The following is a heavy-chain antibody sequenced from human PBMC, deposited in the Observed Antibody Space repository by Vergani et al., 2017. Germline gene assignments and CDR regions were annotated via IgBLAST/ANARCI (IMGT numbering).Heavy chain of an antibody. D-gene: IGHD3-9*01. CDR1: GYNFSKYY. CDR3: ARGDYGILTGYRY. Sequence: QVQVVQSGAEVKKSGASVKVSCKTSGYNFSKYYMHWVRQAPGQGLEWMGIINPSGGHTNYAQKFQGRVTMTRDTSTSTVYMELSSLRSEDTALYYCARGDYGILTGYRYWGQGTLVTVSA. J-gene: IGHJ4*02. CDR2: INPSGGHT. V-gene: IGHV1-46*03.